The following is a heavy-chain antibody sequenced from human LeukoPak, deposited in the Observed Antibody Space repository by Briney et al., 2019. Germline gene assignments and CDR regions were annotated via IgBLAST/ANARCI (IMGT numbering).Heavy chain of an antibody. CDR1: GYTFTGYY. J-gene: IGHJ1*01. CDR2: INPNSGGT. D-gene: IGHD2-15*01. V-gene: IGHV1-2*06. CDR3: ARDRRSIGYCSGGSCYARYFQH. Sequence: ASVKVSCKASGYTFTGYYMHWVRQAPGQGLEWMGRINPNSGGTNYAQKFQGRVTMTRDTSISTAYMELSRLRSDDTAVYYCARDRRSIGYCSGGSCYARYFQHWGQGTLVTVSP.